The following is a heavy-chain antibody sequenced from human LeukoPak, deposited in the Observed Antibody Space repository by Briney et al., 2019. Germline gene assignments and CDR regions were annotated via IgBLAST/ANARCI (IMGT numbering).Heavy chain of an antibody. Sequence: KPSETLSLTCAVYGGSFSGYYWSWIRQPPGKGLEWIGEINHSGSTNYNPSLKSRVTISVDTSKNQFSLKLSSVTAADTAVYYCARRSDTFDYWGQGTLVTVSS. J-gene: IGHJ4*02. CDR2: INHSGST. CDR1: GGSFSGYY. V-gene: IGHV4-34*01. D-gene: IGHD6-19*01. CDR3: ARRSDTFDY.